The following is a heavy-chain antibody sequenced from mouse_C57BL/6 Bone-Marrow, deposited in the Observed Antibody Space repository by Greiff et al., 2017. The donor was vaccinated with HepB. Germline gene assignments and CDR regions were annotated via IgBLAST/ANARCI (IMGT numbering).Heavy chain of an antibody. CDR2: IYPRSGNT. CDR3: ARRGLYYYGSEYFDY. V-gene: IGHV1-81*01. CDR1: GYTFTSYG. J-gene: IGHJ2*01. D-gene: IGHD1-1*01. Sequence: VQLQQSGAELARPGASVKLSCKASGYTFTSYGISWVKQRTGQGLEWIGEIYPRSGNTYYNEKFKGKATLTADKSSSTAYMELRSLTSEDSAVYFCARRGLYYYGSEYFDYWGQGTTLTVSS.